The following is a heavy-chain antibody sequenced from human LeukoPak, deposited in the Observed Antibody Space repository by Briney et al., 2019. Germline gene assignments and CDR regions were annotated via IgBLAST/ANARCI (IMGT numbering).Heavy chain of an antibody. Sequence: PGGSLRLSCAASGFTFSSSWMSWVRQAPGKGLEWVANIKHDGSEKYYADSVKGRFTISRDNAKNSLYLQMNSLRAEDTALYYCAKVGAGRMATKVIAYDYWGQGTLVTVSS. CDR2: IKHDGSEK. CDR1: GFTFSSSW. CDR3: AKVGAGRMATKVIAYDY. D-gene: IGHD5-24*01. J-gene: IGHJ4*02. V-gene: IGHV3-7*03.